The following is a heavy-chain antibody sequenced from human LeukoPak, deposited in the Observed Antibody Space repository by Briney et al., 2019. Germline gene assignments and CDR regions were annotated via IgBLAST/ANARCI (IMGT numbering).Heavy chain of an antibody. V-gene: IGHV3-30*04. CDR2: ISYDGTKK. CDR1: GFTFSNYA. J-gene: IGHJ4*02. CDR3: ARVGPPGSYGGSVDY. Sequence: PGGSLTLSCAANGFTFSNYAIHWVRRAPGKGLEWVAVISYDGTKKYYADSVKGRFTISRDNSNNTLYLQMNSLRAEDTAVYYCARVGPPGSYGGSVDYWGQGTLVTVSS. D-gene: IGHD3-16*01.